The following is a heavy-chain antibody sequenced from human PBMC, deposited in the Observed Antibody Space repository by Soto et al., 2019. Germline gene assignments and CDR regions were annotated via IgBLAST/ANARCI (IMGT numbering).Heavy chain of an antibody. CDR2: IIPIFGTA. V-gene: IGHV1-69*06. CDR1: GGTFSSYA. Sequence: SVKVSCKASGGTFSSYAISWVRQAPGQGLEWMGGIIPIFGTANYAQKFQGRVTITADKSTSTAYMELSSLRSEDTAVYYCARGRGGSRYVYYGMDVRGPGTTVTVSS. CDR3: ARGRGGSRYVYYGMDV. J-gene: IGHJ6*02. D-gene: IGHD3-16*01.